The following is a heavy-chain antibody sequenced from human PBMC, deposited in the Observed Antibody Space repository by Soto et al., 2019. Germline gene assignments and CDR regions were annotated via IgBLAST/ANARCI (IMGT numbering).Heavy chain of an antibody. CDR2: IKSKTDGGTT. CDR1: GFTFSNAW. Sequence: GGSLRLSCAASGFTFSNAWMSWVRQAPGKGLEWVGRIKSKTDGGTTDYAAPVKGRFTISRDDSKNTLYLQMNSLKTEDTAVYYCTTRPNKIFGVVPSYYYGMDVCGQGPTVTVSS. V-gene: IGHV3-15*01. CDR3: TTRPNKIFGVVPSYYYGMDV. J-gene: IGHJ6*02. D-gene: IGHD3-3*01.